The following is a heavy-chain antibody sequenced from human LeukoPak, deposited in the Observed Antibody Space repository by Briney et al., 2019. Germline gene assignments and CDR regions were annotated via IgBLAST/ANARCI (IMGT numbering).Heavy chain of an antibody. CDR2: INPNSGGT. V-gene: IGHV1-2*02. CDR1: GYTFTCYY. D-gene: IGHD3-22*01. CDR3: ARDGGLLMYDYYYGMDV. Sequence: ASVKVSCKASGYTFTCYYMHWVRQAPGQGLEWMGWINPNSGGTNYAQELQGRVTMTRDTSISTAYMELSRLRSDDTAVYYCARDGGLLMYDYYYGMDVWGQGTTVTVSS. J-gene: IGHJ6*02.